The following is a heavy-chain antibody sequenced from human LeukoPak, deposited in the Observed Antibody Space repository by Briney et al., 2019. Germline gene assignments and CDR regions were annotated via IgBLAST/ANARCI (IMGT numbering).Heavy chain of an antibody. CDR1: GYTFTTNY. CDR3: ARNVGSGFDY. Sequence: GASVKVSCKASGYTFTTNYMHWVRQAPGQGLEWMGLINPSGGSTSYAQKFQGRVTMTRDTSTSTVYMELSSLTSDDTAVYYCARNVGSGFDYWGQGTLVTVSS. D-gene: IGHD1-1*01. CDR2: INPSGGST. V-gene: IGHV1-46*01. J-gene: IGHJ4*02.